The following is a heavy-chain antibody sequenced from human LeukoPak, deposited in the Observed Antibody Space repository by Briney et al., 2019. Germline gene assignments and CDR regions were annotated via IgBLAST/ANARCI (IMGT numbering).Heavy chain of an antibody. CDR3: AREGLDTAFVTAFDY. CDR2: IHPGDSDT. J-gene: IGHJ4*02. V-gene: IGHV5-51*01. Sequence: PGESLKISCKGSGYSFTNYWIGWVRQMPGKGLEWMGIIHPGDSDTRYSPSFQGQVTISGDKSISTAYLQWSSLKASDTAIYYCAREGLDTAFVTAFDYWGQGTLVTVSS. CDR1: GYSFTNYW. D-gene: IGHD5-18*01.